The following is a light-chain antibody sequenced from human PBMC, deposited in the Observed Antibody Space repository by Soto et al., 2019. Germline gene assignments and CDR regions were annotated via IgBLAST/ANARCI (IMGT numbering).Light chain of an antibody. V-gene: IGKV1-39*01. J-gene: IGKJ5*01. CDR2: DAS. CDR1: QRISTY. Sequence: DIQLPQSPSSLSPSVGNRVTITCRASQRISTYLNWYQKKPGKAPNLLIYDASRLQSGVPSRFSGSGGGTDFTLSISSVQPEDFAAYFCQQNYMDPITFGQGTRLEI. CDR3: QQNYMDPIT.